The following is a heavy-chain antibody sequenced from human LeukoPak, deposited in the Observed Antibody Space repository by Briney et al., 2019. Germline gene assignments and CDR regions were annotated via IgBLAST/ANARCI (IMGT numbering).Heavy chain of an antibody. V-gene: IGHV1-69*05. CDR3: ARVSSGYDNWFDP. Sequence: SVKVSCKASGGTFSSYAISWVRQAPGQGLEWMGGIIPIFGTANYAQKFRGRVTITTDESTSTAYMELSSLRSEDTAVYYCARVSSGYDNWFDPWGQGTLVTVSS. J-gene: IGHJ5*02. CDR1: GGTFSSYA. D-gene: IGHD3-22*01. CDR2: IIPIFGTA.